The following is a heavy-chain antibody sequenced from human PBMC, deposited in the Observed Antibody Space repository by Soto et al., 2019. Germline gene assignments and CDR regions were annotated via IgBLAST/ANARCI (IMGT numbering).Heavy chain of an antibody. V-gene: IGHV2-5*01. J-gene: IGHJ3*01. CDR3: AHIRTSGTSTSFAR. D-gene: IGHD3-10*01. CDR1: GFSLTTAGVG. Sequence: QITLKESGPTLVKPTQPLTLTCTFSGFSLTTAGVGVGWIRQPPGKALEWLALIYWTDDKQYTSSLRNRLTITKDTSKNQVVVTLTNMEPGDTATYSCAHIRTSGTSTSFARWGQGIMVNVSS. CDR2: IYWTDDK.